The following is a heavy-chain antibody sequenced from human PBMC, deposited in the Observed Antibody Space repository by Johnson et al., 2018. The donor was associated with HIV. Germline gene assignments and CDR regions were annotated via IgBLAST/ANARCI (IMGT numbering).Heavy chain of an antibody. Sequence: VQLVESGGGLVQPGGSLRLSCAASGLTFSSYAMSWVRQAPGKGLEWVSSISGSGGSTYYADSVKGRFTIFRDNSKNTLYLQMSSLRTEDTAVYYCAKVHIPARWSAAFDIWGQGTMVTVSS. D-gene: IGHD6-6*01. CDR2: ISGSGGST. V-gene: IGHV3-23*04. CDR1: GLTFSSYA. CDR3: AKVHIPARWSAAFDI. J-gene: IGHJ3*02.